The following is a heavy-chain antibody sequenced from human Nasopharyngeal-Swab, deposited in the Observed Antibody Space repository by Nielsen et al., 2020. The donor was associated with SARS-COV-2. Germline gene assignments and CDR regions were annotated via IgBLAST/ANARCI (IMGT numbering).Heavy chain of an antibody. CDR3: PRGYCGYDDAFDI. V-gene: IGHV3-30*07. J-gene: IGHJ3*02. D-gene: IGHD5-12*01. Sequence: DSVKGRFTLPRDNSKNTLYLQMNSLRAEDKAVFYCPRGYCGYDDAFDIWGQGTMVTVSS.